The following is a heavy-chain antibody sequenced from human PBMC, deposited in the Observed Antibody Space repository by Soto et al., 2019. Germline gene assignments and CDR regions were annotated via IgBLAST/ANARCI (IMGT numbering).Heavy chain of an antibody. D-gene: IGHD3-16*01. CDR3: ARDMMAGVLGSAADY. CDR2: ISYDGNNE. V-gene: IGHV3-30-3*01. J-gene: IGHJ4*02. CDR1: GFIFSPYA. Sequence: QVQLVESGGGVVQPGRSLRLSCAASGFIFSPYAMHWVRQAPGKGLEWVGLISYDGNNEYYADSVKGRFTISRDNLKNTLYLQMNRLTSEDTAIYFCARDMMAGVLGSAADYWGQGTLVTVSS.